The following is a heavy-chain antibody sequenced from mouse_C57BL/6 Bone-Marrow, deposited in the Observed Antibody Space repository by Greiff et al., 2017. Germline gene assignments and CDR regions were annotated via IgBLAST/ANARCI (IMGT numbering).Heavy chain of an antibody. CDR1: GFNIKDSY. CDR2: IGPEDGDT. Sequence: EVKLQESGAELVRPGASVKLSCTASGFNIKDSYMHWVKQRPEQGLEWIGRIGPEDGDTEYAPKFQGKATMTADTSSNTAYLQLSSLTSEDTAVYYCTTLPYCYARDYWGQGTSVTVSS. CDR3: TTLPYCYARDY. D-gene: IGHD5-1*01. J-gene: IGHJ4*01. V-gene: IGHV14-1*01.